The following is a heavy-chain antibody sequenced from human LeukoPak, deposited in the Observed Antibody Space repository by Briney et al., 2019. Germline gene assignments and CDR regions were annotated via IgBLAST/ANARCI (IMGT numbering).Heavy chain of an antibody. V-gene: IGHV1-3*01. J-gene: IGHJ4*02. Sequence: GASVKVSCKASGYTFTGYYMHWVRQAPGQRLEWMGWINAGNGNTKYSQKFQGRVTINRDTSATTAYMELSSLRSEDTAMYYCARGLEWEVLWYFDYWGQGTLVTVSS. CDR1: GYTFTGYY. CDR2: INAGNGNT. D-gene: IGHD1-26*01. CDR3: ARGLEWEVLWYFDY.